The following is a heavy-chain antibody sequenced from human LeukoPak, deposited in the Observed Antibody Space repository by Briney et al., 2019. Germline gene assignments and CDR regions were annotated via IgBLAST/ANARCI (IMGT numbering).Heavy chain of an antibody. CDR2: IYYSGST. Sequence: SETLSLTRTVSGGSISSGGYYWSWIRQHPGKGLEWIGYIYYSGSTYYNPSLKSRVTISVDTSKNQSSLKLSSVTAADTAVYYCARGRYYYGSGDTPDYWGQGTLVTVSS. V-gene: IGHV4-31*03. CDR3: ARGRYYYGSGDTPDY. CDR1: GGSISSGGYY. D-gene: IGHD3-10*01. J-gene: IGHJ4*02.